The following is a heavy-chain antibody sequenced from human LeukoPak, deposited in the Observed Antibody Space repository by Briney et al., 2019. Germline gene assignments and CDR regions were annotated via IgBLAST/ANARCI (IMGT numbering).Heavy chain of an antibody. D-gene: IGHD5-24*01. CDR2: IDTSGATT. V-gene: IGHV3-23*01. J-gene: IGHJ4*02. CDR3: ARIGDKATMDY. CDR1: GFTFSSHG. Sequence: GGSLRLSCAASGFTFSSHGMKWVRQAPGEGLEWVSAIDTSGATTYYGDSVKGRFTISRDNSRNTLYLQMSSLRVEDTVVYYCARIGDKATMDYWGQGTLVTVSS.